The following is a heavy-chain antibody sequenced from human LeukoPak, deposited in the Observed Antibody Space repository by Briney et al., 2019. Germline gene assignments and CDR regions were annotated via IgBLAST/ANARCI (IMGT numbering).Heavy chain of an antibody. Sequence: GASVKVSCKASGYTFTGYYMHWVRQAPGQGLEWMGWINPNSGGTNYAQKFQGWVTMTRDTSISTAYMELSRLRSDDTAVYSCARGTGYSSGWLGYWGQGTLVTVSS. V-gene: IGHV1-2*04. J-gene: IGHJ4*02. CDR1: GYTFTGYY. CDR2: INPNSGGT. D-gene: IGHD6-19*01. CDR3: ARGTGYSSGWLGY.